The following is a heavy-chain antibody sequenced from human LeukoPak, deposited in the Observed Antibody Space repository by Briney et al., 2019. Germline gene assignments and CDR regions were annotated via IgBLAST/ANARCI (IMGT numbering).Heavy chain of an antibody. J-gene: IGHJ5*02. CDR2: INHSGST. D-gene: IGHD4-23*01. V-gene: IGHV4-34*01. Sequence: SETLSLTCAVYGGSFSGYYWSWIRQPPGKGLEWNGEINHSGSTNYNPSLKSRVAISVDTSKNQFSLKLSSVTAADTAVYYCARGRSDTVAQLGGWFDPWGQGTLVTVSS. CDR3: ARGRSDTVAQLGGWFDP. CDR1: GGSFSGYY.